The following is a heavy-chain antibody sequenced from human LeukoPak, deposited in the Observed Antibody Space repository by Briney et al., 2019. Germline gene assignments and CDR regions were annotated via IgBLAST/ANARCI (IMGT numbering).Heavy chain of an antibody. CDR2: ISTYNGNT. Sequence: ASVKVSCKTSGYTFTNYGISWVRQAPGQGLEWMGWISTYNGNTNYAQKLQGRGTMTTDTSTRTAYMELRSLRSDDTAVYYCATYSYAYGMDVWGQGTTVTVSS. V-gene: IGHV1-18*01. J-gene: IGHJ6*02. CDR3: ATYSYAYGMDV. CDR1: GYTFTNYG. D-gene: IGHD5-18*01.